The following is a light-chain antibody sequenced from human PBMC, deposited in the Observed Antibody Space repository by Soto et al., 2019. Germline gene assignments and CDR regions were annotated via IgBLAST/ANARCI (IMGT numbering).Light chain of an antibody. CDR3: QQRSAGVT. CDR1: QSISNY. Sequence: EIVMTQSPATLSVSPGERATLSCRASQSISNYLAWYQHKPGQAPRLLIYDASSRATATPPRFSGSGSGTDFTLTISSLEPEDFAVYYCQQRSAGVTFGQGTRLEIK. V-gene: IGKV3-11*01. J-gene: IGKJ5*01. CDR2: DAS.